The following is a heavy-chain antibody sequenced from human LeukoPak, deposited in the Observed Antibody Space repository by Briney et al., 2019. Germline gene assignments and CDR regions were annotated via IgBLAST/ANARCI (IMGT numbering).Heavy chain of an antibody. V-gene: IGHV1-69*13. J-gene: IGHJ4*02. CDR1: GYTFTSYA. D-gene: IGHD6-13*01. CDR3: ARVAGYSSSAGYFDY. CDR2: IIPIFGTA. Sequence: GASVKVSCKASGYTFTSYAISWVRQAPGQGLEWMGGIIPIFGTANYAQKFQGRVTITADESTSTAYMELSSLRSEDTAVYYCARVAGYSSSAGYFDYWGQGTLVTVSS.